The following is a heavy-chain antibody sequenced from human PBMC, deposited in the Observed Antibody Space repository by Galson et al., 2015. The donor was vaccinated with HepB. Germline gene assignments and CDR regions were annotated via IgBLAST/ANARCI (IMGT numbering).Heavy chain of an antibody. J-gene: IGHJ4*02. Sequence: SLRLSCAASGFTFSSYAMHWVRQAPGKGLEWVAVISYDGSNKYYADSVKGRFTISRDNSKNTLYLQMNSLRAEDTAVYYCARGEWFVVVPAAIYFDYWGQGTLVTVSS. CDR3: ARGEWFVVVPAAIYFDY. CDR2: ISYDGSNK. V-gene: IGHV3-30-3*01. D-gene: IGHD2-2*02. CDR1: GFTFSSYA.